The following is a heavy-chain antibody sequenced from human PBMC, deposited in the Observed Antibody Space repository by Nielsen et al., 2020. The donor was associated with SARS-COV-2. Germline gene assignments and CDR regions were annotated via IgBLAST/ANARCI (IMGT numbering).Heavy chain of an antibody. J-gene: IGHJ3*02. CDR1: GFTFSSYG. Sequence: GESLKISCAASGFTFSSYGMHWVRQAPGKGLEWVAVIWYDGSNKYYADSVKGRFTISRDNSKNTLYLQMNSLRAEDTAVYYCASTVTTEYVDAFDIWGQGTMVTVSS. CDR2: IWYDGSNK. V-gene: IGHV3-33*01. CDR3: ASTVTTEYVDAFDI. D-gene: IGHD4-17*01.